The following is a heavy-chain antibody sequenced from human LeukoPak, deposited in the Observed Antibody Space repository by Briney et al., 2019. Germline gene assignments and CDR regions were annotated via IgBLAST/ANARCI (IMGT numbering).Heavy chain of an antibody. J-gene: IGHJ4*02. D-gene: IGHD3-3*01. Sequence: PGGSLRLSCAASGFTFSDYNMNWIRQAPGKGLEWVSYISSSASTIYYADSVKGRFTISRDNAKNSLYLQMNSLRAEDTAVYYCARSMYYDFWSGYLTTSPVYFDYWGRGTLVTVSS. CDR3: ARSMYYDFWSGYLTTSPVYFDY. V-gene: IGHV3-11*04. CDR1: GFTFSDYN. CDR2: ISSSASTI.